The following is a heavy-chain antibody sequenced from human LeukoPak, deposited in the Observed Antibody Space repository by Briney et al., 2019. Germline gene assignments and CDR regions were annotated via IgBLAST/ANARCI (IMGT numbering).Heavy chain of an antibody. J-gene: IGHJ5*02. D-gene: IGHD2-15*01. V-gene: IGHV4-34*01. CDR3: ARAGLGYCSGGSCYSRFDP. Sequence: SKTLSLTCAVYGGSFSGYYWSWIRQPPGKGLEWIGEIDHSGSTNYNPSLKSRVTISVDTSKNQFSLKLSSVTAADTAVYYCARAGLGYCSGGSCYSRFDPWGQGTLVTVS. CDR1: GGSFSGYY. CDR2: IDHSGST.